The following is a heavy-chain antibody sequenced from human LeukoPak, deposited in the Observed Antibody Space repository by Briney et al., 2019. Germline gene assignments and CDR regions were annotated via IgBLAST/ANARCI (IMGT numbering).Heavy chain of an antibody. Sequence: PSETLSLTCAVYGGSFSGYYWSWIRQPPGKGLEWIGEINHSGSTNYNPSLKSRVTISVDTSKNQFSLKLSSVTAADTAVYYCARGGLLRSCDCWGQGTLVTVSS. V-gene: IGHV4-34*01. CDR2: INHSGST. CDR1: GGSFSGYY. CDR3: ARGGLLRSCDC. J-gene: IGHJ4*02.